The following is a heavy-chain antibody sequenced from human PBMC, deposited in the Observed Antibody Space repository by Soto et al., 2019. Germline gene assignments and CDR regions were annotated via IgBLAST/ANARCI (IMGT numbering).Heavy chain of an antibody. CDR3: AKLGYYDILTGYSPFDY. D-gene: IGHD3-9*01. CDR2: IYYSGST. Sequence: SETLSLTCTVSGGSISSSSYYWGWIRQPPGNGLEWIGSIYYSGSTYYNPSLKSRVTISVDTSKNQLSLKLSSVTAADTAVYYCAKLGYYDILTGYSPFDYWGQGTLVTVSS. J-gene: IGHJ4*02. V-gene: IGHV4-39*01. CDR1: GGSISSSSYY.